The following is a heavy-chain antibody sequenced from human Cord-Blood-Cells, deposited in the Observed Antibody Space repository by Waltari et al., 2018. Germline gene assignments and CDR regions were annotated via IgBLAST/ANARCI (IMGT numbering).Heavy chain of an antibody. J-gene: IGHJ4*02. CDR2: FDPEDGET. V-gene: IGHV1-24*01. Sequence: QVQLVQSGAEVKKPGASVKVSCKVSGYTLTEFSMHWVRQAPGKGLEWMGGFDPEDGETIYAQKFQGRVTMTEDTSTDTAYMELSSLRSEDTAVYYCATDFGPQNINYYGSGSYDYWGQGTLVTVSS. CDR1: GYTLTEFS. D-gene: IGHD3-10*01. CDR3: ATDFGPQNINYYGSGSYDY.